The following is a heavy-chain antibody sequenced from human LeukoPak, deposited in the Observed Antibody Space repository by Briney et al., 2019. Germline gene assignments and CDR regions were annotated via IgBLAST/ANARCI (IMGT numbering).Heavy chain of an antibody. CDR3: ARVPAAFYYYYYYMDV. CDR1: GYTFTSYG. V-gene: IGHV1-18*01. CDR2: ISACNGNT. Sequence: ASVKVSSKASGYTFTSYGISWVRQAPGQGLEWMGWISACNGNTNYAQKLQGRVTMITDTSTSTAYMELRSLRSDDTAVYYCARVPAAFYYYYYYMDVWGKGTTVTVSS. J-gene: IGHJ6*03. D-gene: IGHD2-2*01.